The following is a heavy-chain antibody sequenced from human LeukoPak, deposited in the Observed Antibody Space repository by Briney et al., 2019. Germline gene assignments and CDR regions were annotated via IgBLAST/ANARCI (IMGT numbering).Heavy chain of an antibody. CDR3: ARVIGGNYGGDY. V-gene: IGHV3-23*01. CDR1: GFTFRTYS. Sequence: GGSLRLSCAASGFTFRTYSMNWVRQAPGKGLEWVSAISSSGGSTYYADSVKGRFTISRDKSKNTLYLQMNSLRVEDTALYYCARVIGGNYGGDYWGQGTLVTVSS. CDR2: ISSSGGST. D-gene: IGHD4-23*01. J-gene: IGHJ4*02.